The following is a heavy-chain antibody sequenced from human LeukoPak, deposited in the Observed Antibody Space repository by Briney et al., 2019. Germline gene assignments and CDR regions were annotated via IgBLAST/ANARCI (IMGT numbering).Heavy chain of an antibody. D-gene: IGHD6-13*01. Sequence: GGSLRLSCAASGFTFSRSGMHWVRQAPGKGLEWVAVISHDGNNKDYADTVKGRFTISRDNSKNTLYLQMNSLRAEDTAVYYCARGVGQLVPPTDYWGQGTLVTVSS. CDR1: GFTFSRSG. CDR3: ARGVGQLVPPTDY. CDR2: ISHDGNNK. J-gene: IGHJ4*02. V-gene: IGHV3-30*03.